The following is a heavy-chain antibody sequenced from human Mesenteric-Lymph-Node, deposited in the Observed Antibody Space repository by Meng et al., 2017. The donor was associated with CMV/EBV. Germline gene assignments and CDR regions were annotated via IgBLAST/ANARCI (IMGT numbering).Heavy chain of an antibody. V-gene: IGHV4-28*01. J-gene: IGHJ3*02. D-gene: IGHD3-16*01. CDR3: ARRGTTASYDAFDI. Sequence: SGYSISSTNWWGWIRQPPGKGLEWIGYIYSSGTSYDNPSLKSRVTMSVDTSKNQFSLKLTSVTAVDTAVYYCARRGTTASYDAFDIWGQGTMVTVSS. CDR2: IYSSGTS. CDR1: GYSISSTNW.